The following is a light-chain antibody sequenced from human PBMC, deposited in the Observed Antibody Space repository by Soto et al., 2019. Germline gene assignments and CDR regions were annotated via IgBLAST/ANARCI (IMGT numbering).Light chain of an antibody. CDR3: QQYNNWPPRYT. V-gene: IGKV3-15*01. CDR2: GAS. J-gene: IGKJ2*01. Sequence: EIVMTQSPATLSVSPGERATLSCRASQSVSSNLAGYQQKPGQAPRLIIYGASTRTIGIPARFSGSGSGTEFTLTISSRQCEEFAVYYCQQYNNWPPRYTFGQGTKLEIK. CDR1: QSVSSN.